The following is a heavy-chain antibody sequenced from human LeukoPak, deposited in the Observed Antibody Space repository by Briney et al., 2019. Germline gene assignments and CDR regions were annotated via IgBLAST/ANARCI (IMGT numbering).Heavy chain of an antibody. CDR3: ARDFDYDSGPVGY. D-gene: IGHD3-22*01. CDR1: GFTFSSYA. J-gene: IGHJ4*02. CDR2: ISYDGSNK. Sequence: GGSLRLSCAASGFTFSSYAMHWVRQAPGKGLEWVAVISYDGSNKYYADSVKGRFTISRDNSKNTLYLQMNSLRAEDTAVYYCARDFDYDSGPVGYWGQGTLVTVSS. V-gene: IGHV3-30*04.